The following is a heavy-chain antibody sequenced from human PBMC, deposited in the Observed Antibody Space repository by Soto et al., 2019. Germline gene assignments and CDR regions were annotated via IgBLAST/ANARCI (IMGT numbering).Heavy chain of an antibody. CDR3: ARENMTSINYLDY. V-gene: IGHV4-59*02. Sequence: PSETLSLTCTVSGGSVSHYYWSWIRQPPGKGLEWIGYIYYSGSTNSNPSLKSRVTISVDTSKNQFSLKLSSVTAADTAVYYCARENMTSINYLDYWGQGTLVTVSS. CDR1: GGSVSHYY. J-gene: IGHJ4*02. D-gene: IGHD2-21*02. CDR2: IYYSGST.